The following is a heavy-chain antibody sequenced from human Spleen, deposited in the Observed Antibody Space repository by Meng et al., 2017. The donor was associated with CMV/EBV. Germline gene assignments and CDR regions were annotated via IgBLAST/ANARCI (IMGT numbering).Heavy chain of an antibody. V-gene: IGHV4-30-4*08. CDR1: GGSIRSGDSS. J-gene: IGHJ5*02. Sequence: QGHLQPGGAGLLKPAETLSLTCTVSGGSIRSGDSSWSWIRQPPGKGLEWIGYIYYSGSTYYNPSLKSRVTISVDTSKNQFSLKLSSVTAADTAVYYCARETCSTSCYWFDPWGQGTLVTVSS. CDR3: ARETCSTSCYWFDP. CDR2: IYYSGST. D-gene: IGHD2-2*01.